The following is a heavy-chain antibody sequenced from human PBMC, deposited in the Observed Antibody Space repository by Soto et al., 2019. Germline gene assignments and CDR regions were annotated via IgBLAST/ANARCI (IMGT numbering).Heavy chain of an antibody. Sequence: WGSLRLSCAASGFTFSSYWMSWVCQAQRQGLEWVANIKLDGSEKYYVDSVKGRFTISRDNAKNSLYLQMNSLRAEDTAVYYCARVNRYDFWSGYYTLYYGMDVWGQGTTVAVSS. J-gene: IGHJ6*02. V-gene: IGHV3-7*03. CDR1: GFTFSSYW. CDR2: IKLDGSEK. CDR3: ARVNRYDFWSGYYTLYYGMDV. D-gene: IGHD3-3*01.